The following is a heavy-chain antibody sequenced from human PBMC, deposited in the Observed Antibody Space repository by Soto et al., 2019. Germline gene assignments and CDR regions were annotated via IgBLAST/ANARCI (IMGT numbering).Heavy chain of an antibody. CDR2: IIPIFGTA. CDR1: GGTFSSYA. D-gene: IGHD3-22*01. J-gene: IGHJ4*02. V-gene: IGHV1-69*13. Sequence: VKVSCKASGGTFSSYAISWVRQAPGQGLEWMGGIIPIFGTANYAQKFQGRVTITADESTSTAYMEVSSLRSEDTAVYYCARDVYYYDSSGYRDGYFDYWGQGTLVTVSS. CDR3: ARDVYYYDSSGYRDGYFDY.